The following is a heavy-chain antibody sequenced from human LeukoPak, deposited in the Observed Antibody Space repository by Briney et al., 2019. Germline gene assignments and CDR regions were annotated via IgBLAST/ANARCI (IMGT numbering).Heavy chain of an antibody. CDR2: IKPNSGGT. V-gene: IGHV1-2*02. CDR1: GYTITGYY. D-gene: IGHD3-22*01. J-gene: IGHJ4*02. CDR3: ARDFYYYDTGGYLDF. Sequence: ASVKVSCKASGYTITGYYMHWVRQAPGQGLEWMGWIKPNSGGTNYAQKFQGAVTLTRDTSISTAYIELSRLRSDDTAVYYCARDFYYYDTGGYLDFWGQGTLVTVSS.